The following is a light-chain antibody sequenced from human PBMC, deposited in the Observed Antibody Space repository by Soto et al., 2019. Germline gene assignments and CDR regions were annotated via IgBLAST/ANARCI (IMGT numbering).Light chain of an antibody. CDR3: SPYSGSNTVL. Sequence: QSVLTQPPSASGSPGQSITISCTGTSSDIGAYNYVSWYQQHPGKAPKLIIYEVTRRPSGVPARFSGSKSGNTASLTVSGLQAEDESDYYCSPYSGSNTVLFGGGTKVTVL. CDR2: EVT. CDR1: SSDIGAYNY. V-gene: IGLV2-8*01. J-gene: IGLJ2*01.